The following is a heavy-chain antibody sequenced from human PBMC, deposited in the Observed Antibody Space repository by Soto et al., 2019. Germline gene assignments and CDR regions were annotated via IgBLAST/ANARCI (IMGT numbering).Heavy chain of an antibody. CDR2: IIPIFGTA. CDR1: GGTFSSYA. Sequence: SVKVSCKASGGTFSSYAISWVRQAPGQGLEWMGGIIPIFGTANYAQKFQGRVTITADKSTSTAYMELSSLRSEDTAVYYCALSANTAMVDYYRMDVWGQVTTVTVSS. V-gene: IGHV1-69*06. J-gene: IGHJ6*02. CDR3: ALSANTAMVDYYRMDV. D-gene: IGHD5-18*01.